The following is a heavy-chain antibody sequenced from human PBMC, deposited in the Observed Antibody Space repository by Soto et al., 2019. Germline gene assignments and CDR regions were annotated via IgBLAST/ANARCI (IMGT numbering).Heavy chain of an antibody. Sequence: SEPLSLTCAVYGGSFSGYYWSWIRQPPGKGLEWIGEINHSGSTNYNPSLKSRVTISVDTSKNQFSLKLSSVTAADTAVYYCARGKISTSKAYYYMDVCGKGTTV. CDR2: INHSGST. CDR1: GGSFSGYY. CDR3: ARGKISTSKAYYYMDV. V-gene: IGHV4-34*01. D-gene: IGHD3-16*02. J-gene: IGHJ6*03.